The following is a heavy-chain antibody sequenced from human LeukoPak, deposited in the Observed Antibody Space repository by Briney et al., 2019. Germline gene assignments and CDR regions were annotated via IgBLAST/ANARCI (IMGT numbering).Heavy chain of an antibody. Sequence: ASVQVSCTASGYSFSGYYLQWVRQAPGQGREWMGWLNPNSGGTNYAQKFQGRVTMTRDTSISTAYMELTRLGSDDTAVYYCARDGDGYNLGYWGQGVLVTGSS. CDR3: ARDGDGYNLGY. J-gene: IGHJ4*02. CDR2: LNPNSGGT. CDR1: GYSFSGYY. V-gene: IGHV1-2*02. D-gene: IGHD5-24*01.